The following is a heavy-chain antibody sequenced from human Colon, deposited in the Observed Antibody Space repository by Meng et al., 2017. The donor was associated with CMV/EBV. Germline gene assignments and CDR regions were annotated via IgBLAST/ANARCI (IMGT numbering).Heavy chain of an antibody. Sequence: SETLSLTCTVSGGSTSSPAYYWGWIRQRPGKGLEWVASIFLSGTTYYNPSLQSRVNISLDTSQHQFSLKLNSVTAAYTAIYHCARASASNGWYNDYWGQGTLVTVSS. CDR2: IFLSGTT. D-gene: IGHD6-19*01. CDR1: GGSTSSPAYY. CDR3: ARASASNGWYNDY. J-gene: IGHJ4*02. V-gene: IGHV4-39*07.